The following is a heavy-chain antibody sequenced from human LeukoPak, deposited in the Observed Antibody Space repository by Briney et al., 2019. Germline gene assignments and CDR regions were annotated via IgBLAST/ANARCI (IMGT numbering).Heavy chain of an antibody. CDR2: IKQDGSEK. Sequence: HPGGSLRLSCAASGFTFSSYWMSWVRQAPGKGLDWVANIKQDGSEKYYVDSVKGRFTISRDNAKNSLYLQMNSLRAEDTAVYYCARDLDSSSWYYFDYWGQGTLVTVSS. CDR3: ARDLDSSSWYYFDY. J-gene: IGHJ4*02. D-gene: IGHD6-13*01. CDR1: GFTFSSYW. V-gene: IGHV3-7*01.